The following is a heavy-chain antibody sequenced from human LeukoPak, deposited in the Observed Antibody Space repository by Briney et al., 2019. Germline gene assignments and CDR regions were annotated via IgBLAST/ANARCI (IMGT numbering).Heavy chain of an antibody. CDR2: ISTDRNSI. J-gene: IGHJ3*02. D-gene: IGHD4-17*01. V-gene: IGHV3-74*01. Sequence: GGSLRLSCAASGFTISGYWMHWVRQAPGKGLVWVSRISTDRNSISYADTVKGRFTISRDNAKNTLYLQMNSLRAEDTAVYYCARALSYGDYVGDAFDIWGQGTMVTVSS. CDR1: GFTISGYW. CDR3: ARALSYGDYVGDAFDI.